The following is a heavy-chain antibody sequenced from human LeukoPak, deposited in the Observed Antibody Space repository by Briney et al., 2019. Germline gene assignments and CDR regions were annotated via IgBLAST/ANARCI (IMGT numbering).Heavy chain of an antibody. D-gene: IGHD3-9*01. Sequence: PGGSLRLSCAASGFTFRNYAMIWVRRAPGKGLEWVSSISDGSTHIYYADSVKGRFTISRDNAKNSLHLQMNSLRAEDTAVYYCAREGANYDILTGYYTRGYYFDYWGQGTLVTVSS. CDR1: GFTFRNYA. J-gene: IGHJ4*02. V-gene: IGHV3-21*01. CDR3: AREGANYDILTGYYTRGYYFDY. CDR2: ISDGSTHI.